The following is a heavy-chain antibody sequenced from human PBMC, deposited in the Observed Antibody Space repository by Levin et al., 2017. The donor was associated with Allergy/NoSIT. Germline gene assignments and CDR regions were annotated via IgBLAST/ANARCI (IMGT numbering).Heavy chain of an antibody. CDR1: GYIFSTYG. V-gene: IGHV1-18*01. D-gene: IGHD2-15*01. CDR3: ARGGGTSSVPDALDI. J-gene: IGHJ3*02. CDR2: IRTHNGYT. Sequence: AGGSLRLSCRASGYIFSTYGISWVRQVPGQGLEWMGWIRTHNGYTYLAEKFQGKVTMTTDTSTRSVYMDMTRLRSDDTAVYYCARGGGTSSVPDALDIWGQGTMVTVSS.